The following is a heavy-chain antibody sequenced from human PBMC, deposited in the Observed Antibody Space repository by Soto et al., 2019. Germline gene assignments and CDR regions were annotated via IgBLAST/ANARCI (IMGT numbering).Heavy chain of an antibody. CDR2: IWYDGSHR. D-gene: IGHD3-10*01. CDR1: GFTFSRYG. Sequence: QVQLVESGGGVVQPGRSLRLSCVASGFTFSRYGMHWVRQAPGKGLEWVAVIWYDGSHRFYGDSVKGRSTISRDNSKNSLYFQMDSLRAEDSAVYYCARDSGSDYLDKWGPGTLVTVSS. CDR3: ARDSGSDYLDK. V-gene: IGHV3-33*01. J-gene: IGHJ4*02.